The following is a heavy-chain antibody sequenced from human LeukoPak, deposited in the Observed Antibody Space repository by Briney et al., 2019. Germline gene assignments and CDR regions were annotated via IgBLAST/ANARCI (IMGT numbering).Heavy chain of an antibody. Sequence: SETLSLTCAVYGGSFSGYYWSWIRQPPGKGLEWIGEINHSGSTNYNPSLKSRVTISVDTSKNQFSLKLSSVTAADTAVYYCARGWGYSSGYYYVHWGQGTLVTVSS. CDR2: INHSGST. CDR3: ARGWGYSSGYYYVH. J-gene: IGHJ4*02. V-gene: IGHV4-34*01. D-gene: IGHD3-22*01. CDR1: GGSFSGYY.